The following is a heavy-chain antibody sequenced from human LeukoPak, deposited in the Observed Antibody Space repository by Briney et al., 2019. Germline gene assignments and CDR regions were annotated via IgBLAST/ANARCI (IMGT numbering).Heavy chain of an antibody. CDR1: GFTVSRYA. CDR2: INSDGSST. Sequence: GGSLRLSCTASGFTVSRYAMSWVRQAQGKGLVWVSRINSDGSSTSYADSVKGRFTISRDNAKNTLYLQMNSLRAEDTAVYYCARDKNLVDSSSSDLYYFDYWGQGTLVTVSS. D-gene: IGHD6-6*01. V-gene: IGHV3-74*01. CDR3: ARDKNLVDSSSSDLYYFDY. J-gene: IGHJ4*02.